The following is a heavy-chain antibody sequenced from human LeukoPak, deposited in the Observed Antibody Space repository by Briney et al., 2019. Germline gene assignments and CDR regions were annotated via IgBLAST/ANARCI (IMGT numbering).Heavy chain of an antibody. CDR3: ATAKGGYGRWFDP. D-gene: IGHD1-26*01. Sequence: GASVKVSCKVSVYTLTELSMHWVRQAPGKGLEWVVGFDPEECDTVYAQKFQGRVTMTEDTSTDTAYMELSSLRSEDTAVYYCATAKGGYGRWFDPWGQGTLVTVSS. CDR1: VYTLTELS. J-gene: IGHJ5*02. CDR2: FDPEECDT. V-gene: IGHV1-24*01.